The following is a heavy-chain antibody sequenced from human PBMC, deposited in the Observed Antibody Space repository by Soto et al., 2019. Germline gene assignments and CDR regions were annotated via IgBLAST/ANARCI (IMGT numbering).Heavy chain of an antibody. D-gene: IGHD6-6*01. Sequence: QVQLQESGPGLVKPSQTLSLTCTVSGGSISSGGYYWSWIRQHPGKGLEWIGYIYYSGSTYYNPSLMSRVTISVAMSQTQCSQKLSSVTAADTAVYYCARVSRIVSIAALVRINWFEPWVQGTLVSHSS. CDR1: GGSISSGGYY. CDR2: IYYSGST. J-gene: IGHJ5*01. CDR3: ARVSRIVSIAALVRINWFEP. V-gene: IGHV4-31*03.